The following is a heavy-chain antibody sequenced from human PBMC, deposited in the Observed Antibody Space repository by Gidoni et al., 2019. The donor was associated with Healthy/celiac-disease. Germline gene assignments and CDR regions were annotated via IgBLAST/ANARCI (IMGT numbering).Heavy chain of an antibody. J-gene: IGHJ6*02. D-gene: IGHD3-3*01. CDR1: GGPLSSYA. CDR3: ARGTIFGVVKDYYYGMDV. CDR2: IIPIFGTA. Sequence: QVQLVQSGAEVKKPGSSVRVSCKASGGPLSSYAISWVRQAPGQGLEWMGGIIPIFGTANYAQKFQGRVTITADESTSTAYMELSSLRSEDTAVYYCARGTIFGVVKDYYYGMDVWGQGTTVTVSS. V-gene: IGHV1-69*19.